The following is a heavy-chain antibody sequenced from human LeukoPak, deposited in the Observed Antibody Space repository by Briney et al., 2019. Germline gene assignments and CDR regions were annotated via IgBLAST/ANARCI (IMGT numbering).Heavy chain of an antibody. V-gene: IGHV3-7*01. CDR3: GRMSNNWLAP. Sequence: PGGSLRLSCAASAFPFSSNWMTWVRQAPGKGLEWVGNIKQDGSEKYYGDSVRGRFTISRDNAKNSLYLQMNSLRDEDTAVYYCGRMSNNWLAPWGQGALVTVSS. J-gene: IGHJ5*02. CDR1: AFPFSSNW. CDR2: IKQDGSEK.